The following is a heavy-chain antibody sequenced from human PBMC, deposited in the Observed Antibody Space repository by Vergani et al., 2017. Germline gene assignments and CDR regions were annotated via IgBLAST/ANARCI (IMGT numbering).Heavy chain of an antibody. D-gene: IGHD2-15*01. V-gene: IGHV3-30-3*01. Sequence: QVQLVESGGGVVQPGRSLRLSCAASGFTFSSYAMHWVRQAPGKGLEWVAVISYDGSNKYYADSVKGRFTISRDNSKTTLYLQMNSLRAEDTAVYYCARTLDIVVVVAALGYWGQGTLVTVSS. CDR3: ARTLDIVVVVAALGY. CDR1: GFTFSSYA. CDR2: ISYDGSNK. J-gene: IGHJ4*02.